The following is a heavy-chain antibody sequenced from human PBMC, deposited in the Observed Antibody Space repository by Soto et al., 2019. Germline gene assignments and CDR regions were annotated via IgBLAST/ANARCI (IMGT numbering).Heavy chain of an antibody. V-gene: IGHV4-4*02. CDR1: GGSISSTNW. D-gene: IGHD1-26*01. Sequence: PSETLSLTCAVSGGSISSTNWWSWVRQPPGQGLDWIGEIYHSGSTNYNPSLKSRLTISVDKSKNQFSLKLSSVTAADTAVYYCARGGTGSIDYWGQGTLVTVSS. CDR3: ARGGTGSIDY. J-gene: IGHJ4*02. CDR2: IYHSGST.